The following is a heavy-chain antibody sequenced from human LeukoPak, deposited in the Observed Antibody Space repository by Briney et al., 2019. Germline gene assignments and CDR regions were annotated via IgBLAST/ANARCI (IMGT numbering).Heavy chain of an antibody. Sequence: AGGSLRLSCAASGFTFSSYGMHWVRQAPGKGLEWVAVIWYDGSNKYYADSVKGRFTISRDNSKNTLYLQMNSLRAEDTAVYYCARGGSGYCSSTSCYPFDYWGQGTLVTVSS. J-gene: IGHJ4*02. CDR2: IWYDGSNK. CDR1: GFTFSSYG. D-gene: IGHD2-2*01. CDR3: ARGGSGYCSSTSCYPFDY. V-gene: IGHV3-33*01.